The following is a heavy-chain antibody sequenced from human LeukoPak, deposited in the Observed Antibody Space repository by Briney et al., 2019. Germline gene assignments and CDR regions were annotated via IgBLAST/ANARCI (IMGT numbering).Heavy chain of an antibody. CDR2: VYYNGSS. CDR3: ARSIKRGLFDY. J-gene: IGHJ4*02. D-gene: IGHD3-10*01. CDR1: GGSIGFYY. V-gene: IGHV4-59*01. Sequence: SETLSLTCTVSGGSIGFYYWNWIRQPPGKGLEWIGCVYYNGSSNYNPSLKSRVTISVDTSKIQFSLKLSSVTAAGAAVYYCARSIKRGLFDYWGQGSLVTVSS.